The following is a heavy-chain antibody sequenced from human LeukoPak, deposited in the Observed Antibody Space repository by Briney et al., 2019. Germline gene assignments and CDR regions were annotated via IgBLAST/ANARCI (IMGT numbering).Heavy chain of an antibody. D-gene: IGHD5-24*01. Sequence: GGSLRLSCAASGFTFSPSWMHWVRQAPGKGLEWVSRINNDGSYINYADSVKGRFTISRDNAKNTVNLQMNSLRAEDTAVYFCARDGSAYNFDYWGQGVLVTVSS. CDR3: ARDGSAYNFDY. CDR1: GFTFSPSW. V-gene: IGHV3-74*01. J-gene: IGHJ4*02. CDR2: INNDGSYI.